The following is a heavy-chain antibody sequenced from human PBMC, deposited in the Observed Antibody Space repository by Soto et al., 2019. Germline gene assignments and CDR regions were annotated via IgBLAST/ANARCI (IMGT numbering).Heavy chain of an antibody. J-gene: IGHJ4*02. CDR1: GGSISSGDYY. D-gene: IGHD6-19*01. V-gene: IGHV4-30-4*02. CDR3: VRAGGGWSFDS. CDR2: IYDSETS. Sequence: PSETLSLTCNVSGGSISSGDYYWSWIRQPPGKGLEWIGYIYDSETSYNNPSLKGRGTISVDTSKNQLSLTLSSVTTADTAVYYCVRAGGGWSFDSWGQGILVTVSS.